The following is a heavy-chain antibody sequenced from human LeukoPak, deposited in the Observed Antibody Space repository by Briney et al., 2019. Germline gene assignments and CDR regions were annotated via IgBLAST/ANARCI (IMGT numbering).Heavy chain of an antibody. D-gene: IGHD3-10*01. CDR2: IYYSGST. CDR3: ARLGMVRGVMGVVYYFDY. CDR1: GGSISSYY. Sequence: SETLSLTCTVSGGSISSYYWSWIRQPPGKGLEWIGYIYYSGSTNYNPSLKSRVTISVDTSKNQFSLKLSSVTAADTAVYYCARLGMVRGVMGVVYYFDYRGQGTLVTVSS. V-gene: IGHV4-59*01. J-gene: IGHJ4*02.